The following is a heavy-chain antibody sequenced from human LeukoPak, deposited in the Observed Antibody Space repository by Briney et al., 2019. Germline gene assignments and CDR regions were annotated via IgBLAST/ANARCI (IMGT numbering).Heavy chain of an antibody. CDR3: ARVQPYTSGYYYYYYMDV. CDR1: SGSISSYY. J-gene: IGHJ6*03. V-gene: IGHV4-4*07. Sequence: SETLSLTCTVSSGSISSYYWSWIRQPAGKGLEWIGRIYTSGSTNYNPSLKSRVTISVDTSKNQFSLKLSSVTAADTAVYYCARVQPYTSGYYYYYYMDVWGKGTTVTVSS. D-gene: IGHD5-18*01. CDR2: IYTSGST.